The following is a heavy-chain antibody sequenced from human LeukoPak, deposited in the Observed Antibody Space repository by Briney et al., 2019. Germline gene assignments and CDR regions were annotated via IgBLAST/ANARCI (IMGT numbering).Heavy chain of an antibody. CDR3: TTARVTMIRGVIDGFDP. Sequence: ASVKVSCKVSGYTLTELSMHWVRQAPGKGLEWMGGFDPEDGETIYAQKFQGRVTMTEDTSTDTAYIELSSLRSEDTAVYYCTTARVTMIRGVIDGFDPWGQGTLVTVSS. V-gene: IGHV1-24*01. CDR2: FDPEDGET. D-gene: IGHD3-10*01. J-gene: IGHJ5*02. CDR1: GYTLTELS.